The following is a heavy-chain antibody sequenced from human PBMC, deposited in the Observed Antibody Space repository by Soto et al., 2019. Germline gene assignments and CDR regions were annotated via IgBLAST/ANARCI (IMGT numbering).Heavy chain of an antibody. CDR3: ARPSTRYCSGGSCLEFPDAFDI. CDR1: GGSISSSSYY. Sequence: QLQLQESGPGLVKPSETLSLTCTVSGGSISSSSYYWGWIRQPPGKGLEWIGSIYYSGSTYYNPSLTSRVTISVDTSKNQFSPKLSAVTAADTAVYYCARPSTRYCSGGSCLEFPDAFDIWGQGTMVTVSS. V-gene: IGHV4-39*01. D-gene: IGHD2-15*01. CDR2: IYYSGST. J-gene: IGHJ3*02.